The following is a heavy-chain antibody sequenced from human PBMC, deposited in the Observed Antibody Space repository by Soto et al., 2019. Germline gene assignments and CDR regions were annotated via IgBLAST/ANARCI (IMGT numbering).Heavy chain of an antibody. D-gene: IGHD4-17*01. V-gene: IGHV1-2*02. J-gene: IGHJ4*02. CDR3: ARDLPTVDPLFDY. CDR2: INPNSGGT. CDR1: GYTFTGYY. Sequence: ASVKVSCKASGYTFTGYYMHWVLQAPGQGLEWMGWINPNSGGTNYAQKFQGRVTMTRDTSISTAYVELSRLRSDDTAVYYCARDLPTVDPLFDYWGQGTLVTVSS.